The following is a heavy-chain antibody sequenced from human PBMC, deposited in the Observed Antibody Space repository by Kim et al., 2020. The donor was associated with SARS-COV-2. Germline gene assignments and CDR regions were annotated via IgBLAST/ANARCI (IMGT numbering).Heavy chain of an antibody. V-gene: IGHV1-2*02. CDR3: ARAIGYCSSTSCPRPFDI. D-gene: IGHD2-2*01. Sequence: ASVKVSCKASGYTFTGYYMHWVRQAPGQGLEWMGWINPNSGGTNYAQKFQGRVTMTRDTSISTAYMELSRLRSDDTAVYYCARAIGYCSSTSCPRPFDIWGQGTMVTVSA. CDR1: GYTFTGYY. CDR2: INPNSGGT. J-gene: IGHJ3*02.